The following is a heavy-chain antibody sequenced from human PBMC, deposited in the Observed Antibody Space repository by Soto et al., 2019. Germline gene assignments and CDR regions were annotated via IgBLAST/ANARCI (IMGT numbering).Heavy chain of an antibody. CDR1: GGTFSSYA. Sequence: SVKVSCKASGGTFSSYAISWVRQAPGQGLEWMGGIIPIFGTANYAQKFQGRVTITADESTSTAYMELGSLRSEDTAVYYCARGGSPGYYYGMDVWGQGTTVTVSS. V-gene: IGHV1-69*13. CDR3: ARGGSPGYYYGMDV. J-gene: IGHJ6*02. CDR2: IIPIFGTA.